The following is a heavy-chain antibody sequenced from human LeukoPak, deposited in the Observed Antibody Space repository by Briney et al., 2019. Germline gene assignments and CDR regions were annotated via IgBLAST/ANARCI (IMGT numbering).Heavy chain of an antibody. J-gene: IGHJ6*02. CDR1: GGSISSSSYY. CDR2: IYYSGST. V-gene: IGHV4-39*07. Sequence: SETLSLTCTVSGGSISSSSYYWGWIRQPPGKGLEWIGSIYYSGSTYYNPSLKSRVTISVDTSKNQFSLKLSSVTAADTAVYHCVRYCTSSSCSYYGMDVWGQGTTVTVSS. CDR3: VRYCTSSSCSYYGMDV. D-gene: IGHD2-2*01.